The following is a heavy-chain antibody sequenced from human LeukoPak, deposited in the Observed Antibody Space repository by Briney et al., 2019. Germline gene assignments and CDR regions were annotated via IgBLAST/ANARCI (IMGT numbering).Heavy chain of an antibody. D-gene: IGHD6-13*01. CDR3: ARGARPSSSWYLIDY. J-gene: IGHJ4*02. Sequence: ASVKVSCKASGYTFTGYYMHWVRQAPGQGLEWMGWINPNSGGTNYAQKFQGRVTMTRDTSISTAYMELGRLRSDDTAVYYCARGARPSSSWYLIDYWGQGTLVTVSS. V-gene: IGHV1-2*02. CDR1: GYTFTGYY. CDR2: INPNSGGT.